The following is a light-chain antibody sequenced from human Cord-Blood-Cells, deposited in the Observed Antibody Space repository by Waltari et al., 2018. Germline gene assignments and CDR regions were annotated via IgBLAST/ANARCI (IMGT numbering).Light chain of an antibody. CDR1: QSISIY. CDR3: QQSYSTPWT. J-gene: IGKJ1*01. CDR2: AAS. Sequence: DIQMTQSPSSLSASVGDRVTITRRASQSISIYLNWYQQKPGKAPKLLIYAASSLQSGVTSRFSGSGSGTDFTLTISSLQPEDFATYYCQQSYSTPWTFGQGTKVEIK. V-gene: IGKV1-39*01.